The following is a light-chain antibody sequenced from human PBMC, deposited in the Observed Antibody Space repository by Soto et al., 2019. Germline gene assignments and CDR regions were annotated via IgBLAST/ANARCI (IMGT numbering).Light chain of an antibody. CDR2: EVN. V-gene: IGLV2-18*02. Sequence: QSALTQPPSVSGSPGQSVTISCTGTSSDIGSYNTVSWYQQPPGTAPKLMIYEVNNRPSGVPDRFSGSKSGNTASLTISGPQAEDEADYYCCSNTSSSTLLFGGGTRLTVL. CDR3: CSNTSSSTLL. J-gene: IGLJ2*01. CDR1: SSDIGSYNT.